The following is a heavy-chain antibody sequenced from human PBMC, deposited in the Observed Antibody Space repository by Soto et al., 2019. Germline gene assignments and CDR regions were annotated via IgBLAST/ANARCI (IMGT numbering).Heavy chain of an antibody. CDR2: ISSDGRST. V-gene: IGHV3-74*01. CDR3: ATYISSWVPFDY. D-gene: IGHD6-13*01. CDR1: GFTFSSYW. J-gene: IGHJ4*02. Sequence: EVQLVESGGGLVQPGGSLRLSCAASGFTFSSYWMHWVRQAPGKGLVWVSRISSDGRSTTYADSVEGRFAISRDNAKNTLYLQMSSLRTEDTALYYCATYISSWVPFDYWGQGTLVTVSS.